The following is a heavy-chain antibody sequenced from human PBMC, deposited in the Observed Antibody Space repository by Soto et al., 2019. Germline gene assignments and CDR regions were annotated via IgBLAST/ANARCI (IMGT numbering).Heavy chain of an antibody. CDR3: VRHAPRHGDYDY. CDR1: GGSISSYY. V-gene: IGHV4-59*08. Sequence: QVQLQESGPGLVKPSETLSLTCTVSGGSISSYYWSWMRQPPGKGLKWIGYFHYSESTNYNPSLKRRVTISVDTSKNQSSLKLSSVTAADTAVYDCVRHAPRHGDYDYWGQGTLVTVSS. D-gene: IGHD4-17*01. J-gene: IGHJ4*02. CDR2: FHYSEST.